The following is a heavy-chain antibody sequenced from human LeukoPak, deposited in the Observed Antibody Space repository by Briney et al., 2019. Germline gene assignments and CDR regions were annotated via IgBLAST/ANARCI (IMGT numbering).Heavy chain of an antibody. Sequence: PGGSLRLSCAARGFTFSDTWMSWVRLAPGQGLEWVGRIQSEADGATPAYAVPVKDRFIISRDDSKNTVYLQMDSLKIKDTGVYYCTTVYYWGQGTVVTVAS. J-gene: IGHJ4*02. CDR3: TTVYY. CDR2: IQSEADGATP. CDR1: GFTFSDTW. V-gene: IGHV3-15*01.